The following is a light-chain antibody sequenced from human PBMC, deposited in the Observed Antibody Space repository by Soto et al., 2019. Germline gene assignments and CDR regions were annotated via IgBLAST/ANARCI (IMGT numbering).Light chain of an antibody. Sequence: DIQMTQSPSSLSASVGDRVTISCRASQSISTYLNWYQFKPGKAPKLLIYAASSLQSGVPARFSGRGSGTDFTLTISSLQSEDVAVYYCQQYYTNSWSFGQGTKVDIK. CDR2: AAS. CDR3: QQYYTNSWS. V-gene: IGKV1-39*01. CDR1: QSISTY. J-gene: IGKJ1*01.